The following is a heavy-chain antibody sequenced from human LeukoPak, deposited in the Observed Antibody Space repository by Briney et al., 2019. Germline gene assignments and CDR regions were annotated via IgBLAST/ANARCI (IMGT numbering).Heavy chain of an antibody. D-gene: IGHD3-10*01. CDR1: GFTFSSYW. CDR2: INSDGSST. CDR3: ARGVGYYGSGSYGLDNWFDP. Sequence: PGGSLRLSCAASGFTFSSYWMHWVRQAPGKGLVWVSRINSDGSSTSYADSVKGRFTISRDNAKNTLYLQMNSLRAEDTAVYYCARGVGYYGSGSYGLDNWFDPWGQGTLVTVSS. V-gene: IGHV3-74*01. J-gene: IGHJ5*02.